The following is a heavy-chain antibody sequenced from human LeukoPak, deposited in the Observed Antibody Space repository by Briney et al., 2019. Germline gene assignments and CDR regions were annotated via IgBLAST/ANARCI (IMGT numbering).Heavy chain of an antibody. CDR3: ARESGKLSIFDH. V-gene: IGHV3-7*01. J-gene: IGHJ4*02. Sequence: PGGSLRLSCAASGLTFSSYWMSWVRQAPGKGLEWVANIKQDGSEKYYVDSVKGRFTISRDNAKNSLYLQMNSLRAEDAAVYYCARESGKLSIFDHWGQGTLVTVSS. CDR1: GLTFSSYW. D-gene: IGHD3-3*01. CDR2: IKQDGSEK.